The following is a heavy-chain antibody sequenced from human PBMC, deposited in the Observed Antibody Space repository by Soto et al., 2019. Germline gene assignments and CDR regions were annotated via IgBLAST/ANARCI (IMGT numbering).Heavy chain of an antibody. J-gene: IGHJ4*02. V-gene: IGHV1-69-2*01. D-gene: IGHD3-10*01. CDR2: VDPEDGET. CDR1: GYTFTAYY. CDR3: ATDRVVRGVMAHPQS. Sequence: EVQLVQSGAEVKKPGATVKISCKVSGYTFTAYYMPWVQQAPGKGLEWMGPVDPEDGETIYAEKFQGRVTITADTSTDTAYMELGSLRSEDTAVYYCATDRVVRGVMAHPQSGGQGTLVTVSS.